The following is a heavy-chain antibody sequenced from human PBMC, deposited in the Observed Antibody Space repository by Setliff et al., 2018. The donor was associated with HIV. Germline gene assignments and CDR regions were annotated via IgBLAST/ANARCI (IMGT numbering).Heavy chain of an antibody. Sequence: VGSLRLSCAASGFTFSSYSMNWVRQAPGKGLEWVSYIRSSSGTIFYADSVRGRFTISRDNAKNSLYLQMNSLRVEDTAVYYCARDAITLIRGITAFDYWGQGTLVTVSS. CDR3: ARDAITLIRGITAFDY. CDR1: GFTFSSYS. D-gene: IGHD3-10*01. V-gene: IGHV3-48*01. CDR2: IRSSSGTI. J-gene: IGHJ4*02.